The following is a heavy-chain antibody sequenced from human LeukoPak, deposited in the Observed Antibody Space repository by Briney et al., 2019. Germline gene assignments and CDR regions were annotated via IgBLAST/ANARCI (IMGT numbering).Heavy chain of an antibody. V-gene: IGHV4-30-2*01. CDR3: ARGGGNGFYYYMDV. D-gene: IGHD4-23*01. J-gene: IGHJ6*03. Sequence: PSQTLSLTCTVSGGSISSGGYYWSWIRQPPGKGLEWIGYIYHSGSTYYNPSLESRVTISVDRSKNQFSLKLSSVTAADTAVYYCARGGGNGFYYYMDVWGKGTTVTVSS. CDR1: GGSISSGGYY. CDR2: IYHSGST.